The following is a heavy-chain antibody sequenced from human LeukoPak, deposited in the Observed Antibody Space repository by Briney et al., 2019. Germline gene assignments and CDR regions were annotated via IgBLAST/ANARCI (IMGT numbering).Heavy chain of an antibody. CDR1: GGSISSSRHY. Sequence: SETLSLTCTVSGGSISSSRHYWGWIRQPPGKGLEWIGNIYYSGSTYYNPSLKSRVTISVDTSKNQFSLKLSSVTAADTAVYYCAKHMTTVTTSFDYWGQGTLVTVSS. CDR3: AKHMTTVTTSFDY. CDR2: IYYSGST. D-gene: IGHD4-17*01. V-gene: IGHV4-39*01. J-gene: IGHJ4*02.